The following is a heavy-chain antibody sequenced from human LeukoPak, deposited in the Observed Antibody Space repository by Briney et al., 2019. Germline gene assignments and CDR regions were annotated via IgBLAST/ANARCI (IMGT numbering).Heavy chain of an antibody. V-gene: IGHV4-34*01. J-gene: IGHJ4*02. CDR3: ARSDTAMVIN. CDR2: INHSGST. CDR1: GGSFSSYY. D-gene: IGHD5-18*01. Sequence: PSETLSLTCAVYGGSFSSYYWSWIRQPPGKGLEWIGEINHSGSTNYNPSLKSRVTISVDTSKNQFSLKLSSVTAADTAVYYCARSDTAMVINWGQGTLVTVSS.